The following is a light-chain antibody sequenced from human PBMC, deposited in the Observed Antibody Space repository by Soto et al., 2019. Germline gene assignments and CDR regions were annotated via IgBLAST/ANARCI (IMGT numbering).Light chain of an antibody. V-gene: IGKV3-20*01. J-gene: IGKJ1*01. Sequence: EIVVTQSPGTLSLSPGERATLSCMASQSVSNNYLAWYQQKPGQAPRRLIYGASNRATGIPDRFSGSGSGTDFTLTISRLEPEDFAVYYCQQYGSSGTFGQGTKVDIK. CDR1: QSVSNNY. CDR3: QQYGSSGT. CDR2: GAS.